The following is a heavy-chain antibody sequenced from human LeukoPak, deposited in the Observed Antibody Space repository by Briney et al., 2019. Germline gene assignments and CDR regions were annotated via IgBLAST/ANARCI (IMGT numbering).Heavy chain of an antibody. V-gene: IGHV4-59*01. CDR3: ATSPRRALANWFDP. J-gene: IGHJ5*02. CDR1: GGSISSYY. Sequence: SETLSLTCTVSGGSISSYYWSWIRQPPGKGLEWIGYIYYSGSTNHNPSLKSRVTISVDTSKNQFSLKLSSVTAADTAVYYCATSPRRALANWFDPWGQGTLVTVSS. D-gene: IGHD3-3*02. CDR2: IYYSGST.